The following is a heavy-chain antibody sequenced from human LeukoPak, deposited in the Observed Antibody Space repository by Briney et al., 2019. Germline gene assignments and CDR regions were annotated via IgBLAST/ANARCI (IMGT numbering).Heavy chain of an antibody. CDR1: GYTFTSYG. CDR3: ARRGSGSYRHFDY. Sequence: ASVKVSCKASGYTFTSYGISWVRQAPGQGLEWMGWISAYNVNTNDAQKLQGRVTMTTDTSTSTACMELRSLRSDDTAVYYCARRGSGSYRHFDYWGQGTLLTVSS. V-gene: IGHV1-18*01. J-gene: IGHJ4*02. CDR2: ISAYNVNT. D-gene: IGHD1-26*01.